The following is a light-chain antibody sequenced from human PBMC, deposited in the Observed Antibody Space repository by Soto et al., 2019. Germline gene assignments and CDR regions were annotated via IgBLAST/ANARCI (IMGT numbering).Light chain of an antibody. CDR3: QQLKSYSQIT. V-gene: IGKV1-9*01. Sequence: IQLTQSPSSLSASVGDRVTITCRASQDIRTFLAWYQQNPGKAPKLLIFAASTLQSGVPSRFSGSGSGTDFTLTISSLQPEDFAAYYCQQLKSYSQITFGQGTLLEIK. CDR2: AAS. J-gene: IGKJ5*01. CDR1: QDIRTF.